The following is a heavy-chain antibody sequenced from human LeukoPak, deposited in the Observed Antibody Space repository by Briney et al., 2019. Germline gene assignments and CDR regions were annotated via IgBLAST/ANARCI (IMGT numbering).Heavy chain of an antibody. CDR2: ISSSGSTI. CDR3: ARAARDGFDY. CDR1: GFTFSSYE. D-gene: IGHD2-15*01. J-gene: IGHJ4*02. Sequence: GGSLRLSCAASGFTFSSYEMNWVRQAPGKGLEWVSYISSSGSTIYYADYVKGRFTISRDNAKNSLYLQMNSLRAEDTAVYYCARAARDGFDYWGQGTLVTVSS. V-gene: IGHV3-48*03.